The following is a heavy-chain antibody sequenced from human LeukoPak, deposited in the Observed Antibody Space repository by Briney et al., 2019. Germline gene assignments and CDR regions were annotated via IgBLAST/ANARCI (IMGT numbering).Heavy chain of an antibody. Sequence: PGGSLRLSCTASGFTFGDYAMSWVRQAPGKGLEWVGFIRSKAYGGTTEYAASVKGRFTISRDDSKSIAYLQMNSLKTGDTAVYYCTRDRNLGYSYGYHYYGMNVWGQGTTVTVSS. J-gene: IGHJ6*02. CDR1: GFTFGDYA. V-gene: IGHV3-49*04. CDR2: IRSKAYGGTT. D-gene: IGHD5-18*01. CDR3: TRDRNLGYSYGYHYYGMNV.